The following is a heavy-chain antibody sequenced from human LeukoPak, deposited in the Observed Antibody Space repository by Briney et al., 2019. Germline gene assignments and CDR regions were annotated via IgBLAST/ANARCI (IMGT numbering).Heavy chain of an antibody. D-gene: IGHD4-17*01. V-gene: IGHV3-21*01. CDR1: GFTFSTYS. Sequence: GGSLRLSCAASGFTFSTYSMNWVRQAPGKGLEWVSSISSGSSYIYYADSVKGRFTISRDNAKNSLYLQMNSLRAEDTAVYYCARGPTVTTQNYFDYWGQGTLVTVSS. CDR3: ARGPTVTTQNYFDY. CDR2: ISSGSSYI. J-gene: IGHJ4*02.